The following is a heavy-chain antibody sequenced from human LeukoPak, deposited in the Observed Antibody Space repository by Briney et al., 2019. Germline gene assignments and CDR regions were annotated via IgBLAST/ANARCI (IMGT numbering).Heavy chain of an antibody. J-gene: IGHJ3*02. V-gene: IGHV4-4*07. D-gene: IGHD6-6*01. CDR2: IYASGGT. CDR1: GGSISSYY. CDR3: ARDSGQLVFSGAFDI. Sequence: SETLSLTCTVSGGSISSYYWSWIRQPAGKGLEWIGRIYASGGTNYNPSLKSRVTMSVDTSKNQFSLKLSSVTAADTAVYYCARDSGQLVFSGAFDIWGQGTMVTVSS.